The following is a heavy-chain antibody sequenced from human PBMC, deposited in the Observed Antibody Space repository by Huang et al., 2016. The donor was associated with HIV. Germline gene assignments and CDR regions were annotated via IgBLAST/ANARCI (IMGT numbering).Heavy chain of an antibody. CDR1: GDTLTESS. Sequence: QVQLTQSGAEVKKPGASVKVSCKISGDTLTESSMHWVRQAPGKGLEWMGSFNPEDGERVYAQRFQGGVTMTEDTTTDTAYLELSSLRSEDTAVYYCATEGLWGEGNTLDYWGQGTLVTVSS. D-gene: IGHD3-10*01. J-gene: IGHJ4*02. CDR3: ATEGLWGEGNTLDY. V-gene: IGHV1-24*01. CDR2: FNPEDGER.